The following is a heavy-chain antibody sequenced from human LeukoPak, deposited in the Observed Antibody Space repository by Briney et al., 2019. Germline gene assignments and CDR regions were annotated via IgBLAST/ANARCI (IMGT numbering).Heavy chain of an antibody. CDR2: ISGSGGST. CDR3: AKDGIVDTAMVNWFDP. D-gene: IGHD5-18*01. V-gene: IGHV3-23*01. J-gene: IGHJ5*02. Sequence: PGASLRLSCAASGFTFSSYAMSWVRQAPGKGLECVSAISGSGGSTYYADSVKGRFTISRDNSKNTLYLQMNSLRAEDTAVYYCAKDGIVDTAMVNWFDPWGQGTLVTVSS. CDR1: GFTFSSYA.